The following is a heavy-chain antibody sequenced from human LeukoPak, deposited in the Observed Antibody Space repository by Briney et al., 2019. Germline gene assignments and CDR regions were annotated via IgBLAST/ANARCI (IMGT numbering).Heavy chain of an antibody. J-gene: IGHJ4*02. Sequence: ASVKVSCKASGYTFTGYDMHWVRQAPGQGLEWMGWINPNSGGTNYAQKFQGGVTMTRDTSISTAYMELSRLRSDDTAVYYCARVADLARPYFDSWGQGTLVTVSS. CDR3: ARVADLARPYFDS. CDR2: INPNSGGT. CDR1: GYTFTGYD. D-gene: IGHD5-12*01. V-gene: IGHV1-2*02.